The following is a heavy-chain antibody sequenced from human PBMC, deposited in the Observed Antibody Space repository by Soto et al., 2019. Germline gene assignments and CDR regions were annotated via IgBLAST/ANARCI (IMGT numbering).Heavy chain of an antibody. CDR3: AAHPTIFGVAADYYYYGMDV. CDR1: GFTFTSSA. Sequence: QMQLVQSGPEVKKPGTSVKVSCKASGFTFTSSAVQWVRQARGQRLEWIGWIVVGSGNTNYAQKFQERVTITRDMSTSTAYMELSSLRSEDTAVYYCAAHPTIFGVAADYYYYGMDVWGQGTTVTVSS. D-gene: IGHD3-3*01. J-gene: IGHJ6*02. V-gene: IGHV1-58*01. CDR2: IVVGSGNT.